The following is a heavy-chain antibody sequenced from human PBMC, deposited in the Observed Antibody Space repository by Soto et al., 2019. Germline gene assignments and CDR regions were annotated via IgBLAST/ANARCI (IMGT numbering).Heavy chain of an antibody. CDR3: ARRGPDYYDNSGYYYFDY. D-gene: IGHD3-22*01. Sequence: NWVRQAPGKGLEWVSYISSSSSTIYYADSVKGRFTISRDNAKNTLYLQMNSLRPEDTAVYYCARRGPDYYDNSGYYYFDYWGRGTLVTVSS. V-gene: IGHV3-48*01. J-gene: IGHJ4*02. CDR2: ISSSSSTI.